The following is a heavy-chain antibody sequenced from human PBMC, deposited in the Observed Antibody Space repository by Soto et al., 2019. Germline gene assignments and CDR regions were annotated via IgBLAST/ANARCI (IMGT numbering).Heavy chain of an antibody. J-gene: IGHJ4*02. V-gene: IGHV3-23*01. CDR2: ISGSGGST. CDR1: GFTLSSYA. D-gene: IGHD3-16*01. Sequence: GGSTRLSCAASGFTLSSYAMTWVRQAPGKGLEWVSAISGSGGSTYYADSVKGRFTISRDNSKNTLYLQMNSLRAEDTAVYYCANLIPGVSDYWGQGTLVTVSS. CDR3: ANLIPGVSDY.